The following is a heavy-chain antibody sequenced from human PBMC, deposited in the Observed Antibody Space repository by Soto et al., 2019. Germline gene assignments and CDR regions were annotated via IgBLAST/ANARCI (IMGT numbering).Heavy chain of an antibody. D-gene: IGHD3-16*01. CDR1: GGSIGTHY. V-gene: IGHV4-59*11. CDR2: IYNTETT. J-gene: IGHJ6*02. CDR3: ARGGFGGGPNYFGLDV. Sequence: QVQLQESGPGLVKPSETLSLTCTVSGGSIGTHYWSWIRQPPGKGLEWIGYIYNTETTKYSPSLVRRVAISVDTPRNQFSLKLNSVTAADTAVYYCARGGFGGGPNYFGLDVWGPGTAVTVS.